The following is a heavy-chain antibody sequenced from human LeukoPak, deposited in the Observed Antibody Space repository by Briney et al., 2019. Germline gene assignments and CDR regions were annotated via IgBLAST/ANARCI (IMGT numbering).Heavy chain of an antibody. D-gene: IGHD2-8*01. CDR1: GGSISSSSYY. J-gene: IGHJ4*02. V-gene: IGHV4-39*01. Sequence: PSETLSLTCTVSGGSISSSSYYWGWIRQPPGKGLEWIGSIYYSGSTYYNPSLKSRVTISVDTSKNQFSLKLSSVTAADTAVYYCARSEPNIVLMVYAIQAAFDYWGQGTLVTVSS. CDR3: ARSEPNIVLMVYAIQAAFDY. CDR2: IYYSGST.